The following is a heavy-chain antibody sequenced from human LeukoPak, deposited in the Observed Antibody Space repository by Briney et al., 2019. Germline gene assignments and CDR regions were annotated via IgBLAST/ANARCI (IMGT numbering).Heavy chain of an antibody. D-gene: IGHD3-22*01. CDR3: ARALYDSRGYYYTNSDAFDI. Sequence: GGSLRLSCAASGFTFSSYSMNWVRQAPGKGLEWVSSISSSSSYIYYADSVKGRFTISRDNAKNSLYLQMNSLRAEDTAVYYCARALYDSRGYYYTNSDAFDIWGQGTMVTVSS. CDR1: GFTFSSYS. CDR2: ISSSSSYI. J-gene: IGHJ3*02. V-gene: IGHV3-21*01.